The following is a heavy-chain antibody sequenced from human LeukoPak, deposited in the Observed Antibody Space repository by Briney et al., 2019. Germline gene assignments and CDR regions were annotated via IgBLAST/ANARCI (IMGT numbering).Heavy chain of an antibody. Sequence: GGSLRLSCGVSGFIFSSYWMHWVRHAPGKGLAWFSRINTDGSSTSYADSVKGRFTISRDNAKNSLYLQMNSLRAEDTAVYYCARAMPGGDSSGLDYWGQGTLVTVSS. CDR3: ARAMPGGDSSGLDY. D-gene: IGHD3-22*01. CDR1: GFIFSSYW. CDR2: INTDGSST. V-gene: IGHV3-74*01. J-gene: IGHJ4*02.